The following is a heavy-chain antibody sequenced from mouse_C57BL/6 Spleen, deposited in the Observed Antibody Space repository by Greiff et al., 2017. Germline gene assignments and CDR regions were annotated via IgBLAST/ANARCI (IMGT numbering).Heavy chain of an antibody. J-gene: IGHJ1*03. D-gene: IGHD1-1*01. CDR2: IDPNSGGT. CDR3: ARGRNGRDGFYWYFDV. V-gene: IGHV1-72*01. CDR1: GYTFTSYW. Sequence: QVQLKQPGAELVKPGASVKLSCKASGYTFTSYWMHWVKQRPGRGLEWIGRIDPNSGGTKYNEKFKSKATLTVDKPSSTAYMQLSSLTSEDSAVYYCARGRNGRDGFYWYFDVWGTGTTVTVSS.